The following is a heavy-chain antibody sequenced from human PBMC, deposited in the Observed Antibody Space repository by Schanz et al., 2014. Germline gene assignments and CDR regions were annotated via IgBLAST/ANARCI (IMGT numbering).Heavy chain of an antibody. CDR2: IIPILDKT. J-gene: IGHJ4*02. CDR3: AKSLESCPGGRCSRGYFDY. V-gene: IGHV1-69*09. CDR1: GGTFSSST. Sequence: QVQLVQSGAEVKQPGASVKVSCKASGGTFSSSTLTWVRQAPGQGLEWMGRIIPILDKTNYAQKFQGRVTMTRDTSTSTVYKELSSLRSEDTAVYYCAKSLESCPGGRCSRGYFDYWGQGTLVTVSS. D-gene: IGHD2-8*02.